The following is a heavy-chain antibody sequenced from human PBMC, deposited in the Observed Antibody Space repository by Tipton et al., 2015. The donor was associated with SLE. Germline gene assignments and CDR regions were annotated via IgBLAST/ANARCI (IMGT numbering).Heavy chain of an antibody. CDR1: GGSISSSSYY. CDR3: ARPGSSGYYSENAFDI. Sequence: TLSLTCTVSGGSISSSSYYWGWIRQPPGKGLEWIGSIYYSGSTYYNPSLKSRVTISVDTSKNQFSLKLGSVTAADTAVYYCARPGSSGYYSENAFDIWGQGTMVTVSS. D-gene: IGHD3-22*01. J-gene: IGHJ3*02. CDR2: IYYSGST. V-gene: IGHV4-39*01.